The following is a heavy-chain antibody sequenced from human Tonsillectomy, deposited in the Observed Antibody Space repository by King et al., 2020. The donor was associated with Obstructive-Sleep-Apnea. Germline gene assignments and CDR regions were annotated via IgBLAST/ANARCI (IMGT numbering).Heavy chain of an antibody. J-gene: IGHJ6*02. CDR3: AKDLGSGWPYYYYGMDV. CDR1: GFTFEDYA. CDR2: ISWNSGSK. Sequence: VQLVESGGGLVQPGRSLRLSCAASGFTFEDYAMRWVRQAPGKGLEWASGISWNSGSKGYPLLFKGRFTMSIDNAKNSLYLRMNSWRPEATALYYCAKDLGSGWPYYYYGMDVWGQGTTVTVSS. V-gene: IGHV3-9*01. D-gene: IGHD6-19*01.